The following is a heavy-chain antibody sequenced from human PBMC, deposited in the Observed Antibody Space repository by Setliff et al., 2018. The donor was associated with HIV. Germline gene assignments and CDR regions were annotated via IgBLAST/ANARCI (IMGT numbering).Heavy chain of an antibody. D-gene: IGHD3-22*01. CDR1: GGDFTTYI. V-gene: IGHV1-69*05. Sequence: SVKVSCKSSGGDFTTYIIGWVRQAPGQGLEWMGRIIPLFDTTKYAQKFQGRLTITKDTSKNQVVLTMASMDPVDTATYYCAHYDSIGSFDYWGQGTLVTVSS. CDR2: IIPLFDTT. J-gene: IGHJ4*02. CDR3: AHYDSIGSFDY.